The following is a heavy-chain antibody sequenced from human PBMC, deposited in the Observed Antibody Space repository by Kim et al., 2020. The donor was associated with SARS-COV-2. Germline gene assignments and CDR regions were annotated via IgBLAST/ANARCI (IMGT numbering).Heavy chain of an antibody. Sequence: GGSLRLSCVASGFTFSTYWISWVRQAPGKGLEWVANINQDGSRKNYVDSVKGRFTVSRDNAKNSLYLQMNSLRAEDTAVYYCTRESTRRFYESDGYQENYWGQGTQVTVSS. V-gene: IGHV3-7*03. CDR1: GFTFSTYW. J-gene: IGHJ4*02. CDR2: INQDGSRK. CDR3: TRESTRRFYESDGYQENY. D-gene: IGHD3-22*01.